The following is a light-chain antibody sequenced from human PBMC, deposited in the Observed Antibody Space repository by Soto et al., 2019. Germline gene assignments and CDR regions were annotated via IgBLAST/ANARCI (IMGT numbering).Light chain of an antibody. Sequence: EFVVTEAPSTLSLSPGERSRLSCMASQSVSSSYLAWYHQKPGQAPRLLIYGESSRATGIPDRFSGSGSGTDFPITISGLEPEDSADYYCPAYGSPPTVGGVTQVDIK. CDR3: PAYGSPPT. CDR2: GES. V-gene: IGKV3-20*01. CDR1: QSVSSSY. J-gene: IGKJ4*01.